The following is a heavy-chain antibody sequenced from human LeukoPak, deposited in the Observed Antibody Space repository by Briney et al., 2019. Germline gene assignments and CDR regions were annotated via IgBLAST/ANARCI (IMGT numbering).Heavy chain of an antibody. J-gene: IGHJ4*02. CDR2: IYHSGST. CDR3: ARWTPGIDY. D-gene: IGHD3/OR15-3a*01. V-gene: IGHV4-4*02. CDR1: GGPLSSSYW. Sequence: SETLSFTCAVSGGPLSSSYWWSWVRQPPGKGLEWNGEIYHSGSTNYNQSLKSRVAMPVDMSKSQFPLMLSPVTAADTALYFCARWTPGIDYWGQGILVTVSS.